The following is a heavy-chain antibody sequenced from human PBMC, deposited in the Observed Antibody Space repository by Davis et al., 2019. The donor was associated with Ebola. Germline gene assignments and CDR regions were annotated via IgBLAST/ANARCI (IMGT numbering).Heavy chain of an antibody. CDR2: INAGNGNT. J-gene: IGHJ4*02. V-gene: IGHV1-3*01. CDR1: GYTFTSYA. Sequence: ASVKVSCKASGYTFTSYAMHWVRQAPGQRLEWMGWINAGNGNTKYSQKFQGRVTITRDTSASTAYMELSSLRSEDTAVYYCARDPSGWYYFDYWGQGTLVSVSS. D-gene: IGHD6-19*01. CDR3: ARDPSGWYYFDY.